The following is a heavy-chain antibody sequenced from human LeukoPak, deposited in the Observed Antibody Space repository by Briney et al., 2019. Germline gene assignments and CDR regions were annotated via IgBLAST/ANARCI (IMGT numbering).Heavy chain of an antibody. CDR1: GFTFSSYA. V-gene: IGHV3-30*04. D-gene: IGHD1-26*01. CDR3: ARDGEWELLKFAFDI. J-gene: IGHJ3*02. CDR2: ISYDGSNK. Sequence: GRSLRLSCAASGFTFSSYAMHWVRQAPGKGLEWVAVISYDGSNKYYADSVKGRFTISRDNSKNTLYLQMNSLRAEDTAVYYCARDGEWELLKFAFDIWGQGTMVTVSS.